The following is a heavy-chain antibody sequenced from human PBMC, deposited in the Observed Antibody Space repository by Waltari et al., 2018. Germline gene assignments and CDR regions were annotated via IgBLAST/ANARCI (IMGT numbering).Heavy chain of an antibody. J-gene: IGHJ4*02. D-gene: IGHD5-18*01. Sequence: DVKLVESGGGLVHPGGSLRLSCAASGFTVSTTHMGWVRQAPGKGLDGVSSIYPAGSTYNADSVVGRFTISRDISQNTLHLQMNNLRLEDTAIYYCARARDEDTAMVFFDHWGQGTLVSVSS. CDR3: ARARDEDTAMVFFDH. CDR2: IYPAGST. V-gene: IGHV3-66*02. CDR1: GFTVSTTH.